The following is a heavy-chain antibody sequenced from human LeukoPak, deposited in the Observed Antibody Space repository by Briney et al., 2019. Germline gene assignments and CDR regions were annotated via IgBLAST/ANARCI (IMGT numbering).Heavy chain of an antibody. CDR3: ARGGCSSTSCYYDY. J-gene: IGHJ4*02. CDR2: INHSGST. CDR1: GGSFSGYF. V-gene: IGHV4-34*01. Sequence: SETLSLICAVYGGSFSGYFWSWIRQPPGKGLEWIGEINHSGSTNYNPSLKSRVTISVDTSKNQFSLKVSSVTAADTAVYYCARGGCSSTSCYYDYWGQGTLVTVSS. D-gene: IGHD2-2*01.